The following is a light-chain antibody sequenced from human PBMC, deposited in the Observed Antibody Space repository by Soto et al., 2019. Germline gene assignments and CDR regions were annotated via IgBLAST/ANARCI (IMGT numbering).Light chain of an antibody. CDR3: QQYGSSPYT. CDR2: GAS. V-gene: IGKV3-20*01. J-gene: IGKJ2*01. Sequence: IVLTQSPGSLSLSPGERATLSCRASQTVASNYLAWYQQKPGQAPRLLLYGASTRATGIPYRFSGSGSGTDFTLTISRLEPEDFAVYSCQQYGSSPYTFGQGTKLEIK. CDR1: QTVASNY.